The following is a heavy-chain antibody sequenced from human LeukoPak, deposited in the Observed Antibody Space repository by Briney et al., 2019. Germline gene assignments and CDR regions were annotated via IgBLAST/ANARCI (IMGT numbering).Heavy chain of an antibody. V-gene: IGHV3-30*18. Sequence: GGSLRLSCAASGFTFSSYGMRWVRQAPGKGLEWVAVISYDGSNKYYADSVKGRFTISRDNSKNTLYLQMNSLRAEDTAVYYCAKATAGFDYWGRGTLVTVSS. D-gene: IGHD2-21*02. J-gene: IGHJ4*02. CDR2: ISYDGSNK. CDR3: AKATAGFDY. CDR1: GFTFSSYG.